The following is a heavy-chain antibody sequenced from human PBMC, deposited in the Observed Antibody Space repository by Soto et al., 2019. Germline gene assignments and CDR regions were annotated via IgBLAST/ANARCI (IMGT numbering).Heavy chain of an antibody. J-gene: IGHJ4*02. D-gene: IGHD6-19*01. CDR3: ARDLEVETSGWYSGVFDY. V-gene: IGHV6-1*01. Sequence: PSQTLSLTCAISGDSVSSNSAAWNWIRQSPSRGLEWLGRTYYRSKWYNDYAVSVKSRITINPDTSKNQFSLQLNSVTPEDTAVYYCARDLEVETSGWYSGVFDYWGQGTLVTVSS. CDR1: GDSVSSNSAA. CDR2: TYYRSKWYN.